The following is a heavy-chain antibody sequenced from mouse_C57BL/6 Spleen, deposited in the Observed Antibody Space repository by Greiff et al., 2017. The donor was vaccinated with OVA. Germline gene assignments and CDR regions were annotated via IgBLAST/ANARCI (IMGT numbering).Heavy chain of an antibody. CDR2: IYPRSGNT. D-gene: IGHD1-1*01. CDR3: ARGLFITTVVDYFDY. Sequence: QVQLQQSGAELARPGASVKLSCKASGYTFTSYGISWVKQRTGQGLEWIGEIYPRSGNTYYNEKFKGKATLTADKSSSTAYMELRSLTSEDSAVYFCARGLFITTVVDYFDYWGQGTTRTVSS. CDR1: GYTFTSYG. V-gene: IGHV1-81*01. J-gene: IGHJ2*01.